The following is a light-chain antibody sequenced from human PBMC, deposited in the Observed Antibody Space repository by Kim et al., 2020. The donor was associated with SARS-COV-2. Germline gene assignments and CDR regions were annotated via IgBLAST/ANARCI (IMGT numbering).Light chain of an antibody. CDR2: GAS. J-gene: IGKJ4*01. Sequence: SPGEKATLSCSASQTVTSNLAWYQQKPGQAPRLLIYGASTRATDVPARFSGSGSGTGFTLIINSLQSEDFAVYYCQQYHNWPLTFGGGTKVDIK. CDR1: QTVTSN. CDR3: QQYHNWPLT. V-gene: IGKV3D-15*01.